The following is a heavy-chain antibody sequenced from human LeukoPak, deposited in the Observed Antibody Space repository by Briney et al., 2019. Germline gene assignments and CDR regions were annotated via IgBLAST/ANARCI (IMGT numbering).Heavy chain of an antibody. D-gene: IGHD3-10*02. CDR2: ISSSGSTI. Sequence: PGGSLRLSCAASGFTFSSYGMNWVRQAPGKGLEWVSYISSSGSTIYYADSVKGRFTISRDNAKNSLYLQMNSLGAEDTAVYYCAELGITMIGGVWGKGTTVTICS. V-gene: IGHV3-48*03. CDR3: AELGITMIGGV. CDR1: GFTFSSYG. J-gene: IGHJ6*04.